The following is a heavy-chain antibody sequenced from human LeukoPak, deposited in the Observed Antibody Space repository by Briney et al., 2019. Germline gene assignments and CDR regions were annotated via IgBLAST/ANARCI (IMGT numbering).Heavy chain of an antibody. CDR2: ISWNSGSI. J-gene: IGHJ3*02. CDR3: AKAATVTIRLFDACDI. D-gene: IGHD4-17*01. V-gene: IGHV3-9*03. Sequence: PGGSLRLSCAASGFTFDDYAMHWVRQAPGKGVEWVSGISWNSGSIGYADSVKGRFNITRDNAKNSLYLQMHSLRAEDMALYYCAKAATVTIRLFDACDIWGQGTMVSVSS. CDR1: GFTFDDYA.